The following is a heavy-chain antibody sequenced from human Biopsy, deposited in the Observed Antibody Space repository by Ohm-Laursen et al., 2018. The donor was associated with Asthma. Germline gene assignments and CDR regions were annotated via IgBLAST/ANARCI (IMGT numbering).Heavy chain of an antibody. J-gene: IGHJ4*02. D-gene: IGHD2-2*01. V-gene: IGHV1-69*13. CDR2: INSVFGTT. Sequence: ASVKVSCKSLGGTFNTYVIGWVRQAPGQGLEWMGGINSVFGTTTYPQKFQDRVTITSNDSTSTVYMELSSLRSEDTAVYYCARKAGSCISRTCYSLDFWGQGTLVTVSS. CDR1: GGTFNTYV. CDR3: ARKAGSCISRTCYSLDF.